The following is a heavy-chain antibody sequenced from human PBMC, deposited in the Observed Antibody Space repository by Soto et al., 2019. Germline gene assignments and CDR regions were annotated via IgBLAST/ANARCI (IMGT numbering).Heavy chain of an antibody. J-gene: IGHJ6*02. Sequence: SETLSLTCTVSGGSITSYYWSWIRQPPGKGLEWIGYIYYSGSTNYNPSLKSRVTISVDTSKNQFSLKLSSVTAADTAVYYCARGRVPYYDILTGYYYYYGMDVWGQGTTVT. V-gene: IGHV4-59*01. CDR2: IYYSGST. CDR3: ARGRVPYYDILTGYYYYYGMDV. CDR1: GGSITSYY. D-gene: IGHD3-9*01.